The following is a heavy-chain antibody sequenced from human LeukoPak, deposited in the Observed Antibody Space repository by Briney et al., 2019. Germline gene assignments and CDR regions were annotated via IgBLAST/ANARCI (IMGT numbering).Heavy chain of an antibody. CDR3: ARADTAMVTSSFFDC. Sequence: GGSLRLSCAASGFTFTSYAMSWVRQAPGKGLEWVSSISGSGGSTHYADSVKGRFTISRDNAKNSLYLQMNSLRAEDTAVYYCARADTAMVTSSFFDCWGQGTLVTVSS. D-gene: IGHD5-18*01. CDR2: ISGSGGST. V-gene: IGHV3-23*01. CDR1: GFTFTSYA. J-gene: IGHJ4*02.